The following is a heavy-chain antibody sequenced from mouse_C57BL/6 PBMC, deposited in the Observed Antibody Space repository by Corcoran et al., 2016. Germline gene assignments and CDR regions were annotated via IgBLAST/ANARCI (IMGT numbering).Heavy chain of an antibody. CDR2: INPNNGGT. V-gene: IGHV1-26*01. J-gene: IGHJ4*01. D-gene: IGHD1-1*01. CDR1: GYTFTDYY. Sequence: EVQLQQSGPELVKPGASVKISCKASGYTFTDYYMNWVKQSHGKSLEWIGDINPNNGGTSYNQKFKGKATLTVDKSSSTAYMELRSLTSEDSAVYYCARRFNYGSSNYAMDYWGQGTSVTVSS. CDR3: ARRFNYGSSNYAMDY.